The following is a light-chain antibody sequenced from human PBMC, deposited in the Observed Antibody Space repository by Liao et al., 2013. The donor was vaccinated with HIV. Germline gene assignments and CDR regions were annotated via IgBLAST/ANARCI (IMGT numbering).Light chain of an antibody. Sequence: SYELTQPPSVSVAPGKTASITCGGNNIGNKNVHWYQQRPGQAPILVIDSDVDRPSGIPERFSGSNSGNTATLTIGSVEVGDEADYYCQVWDSSSDHPVFGGGTKLTV. CDR2: SDV. J-gene: IGLJ2*01. CDR1: NIGNKN. CDR3: QVWDSSSDHPV. V-gene: IGLV3-21*01.